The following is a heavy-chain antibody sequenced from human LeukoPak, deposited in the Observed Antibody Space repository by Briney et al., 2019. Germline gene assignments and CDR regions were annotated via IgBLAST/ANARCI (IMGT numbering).Heavy chain of an antibody. V-gene: IGHV3-20*04. CDR2: INWNGGST. Sequence: GGSLRLSCAASGFTFDDYGMSWVRQAPGKGLEWVSGINWNGGSTGYADSVKGRFTISRDNAKNSLYLQMNSLRAEDTALYYCAKDRGGVAAAGTLDYWGQGTLVTVSS. J-gene: IGHJ4*02. D-gene: IGHD6-13*01. CDR1: GFTFDDYG. CDR3: AKDRGGVAAAGTLDY.